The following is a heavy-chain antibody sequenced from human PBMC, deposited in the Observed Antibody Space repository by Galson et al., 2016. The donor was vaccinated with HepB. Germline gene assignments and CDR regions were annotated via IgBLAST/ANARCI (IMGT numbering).Heavy chain of an antibody. CDR1: GYKFASLW. CDR3: ARRGHNNGLDC. D-gene: IGHD3-9*01. J-gene: IGHJ4*02. V-gene: IGHV5-51*01. Sequence: QSGAEVKEPGESLRISCETSGYKFASLWIAWVRQRAGEGLEWMGVIYPGDSGTKYSPPFQGQVIISADKSINTTYLQWSSLTTSDTAIYYCARRGHNNGLDCWGPGTPVSVS. CDR2: IYPGDSGT.